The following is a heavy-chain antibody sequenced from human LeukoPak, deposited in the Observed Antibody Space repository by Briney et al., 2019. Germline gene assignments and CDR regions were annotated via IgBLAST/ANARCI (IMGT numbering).Heavy chain of an antibody. J-gene: IGHJ1*01. V-gene: IGHV1-18*01. D-gene: IGHD3-3*01. Sequence: ASVKVSCKASGYTFISYGISWVRQAPGQGLEWMGWISAYNGNTNYAQKLQGRVTMTTDTSTSTAYMELRSLRSDDTAVYYCARSSTVIIPVHVDFQHWGQGTLVTVSS. CDR1: GYTFISYG. CDR2: ISAYNGNT. CDR3: ARSSTVIIPVHVDFQH.